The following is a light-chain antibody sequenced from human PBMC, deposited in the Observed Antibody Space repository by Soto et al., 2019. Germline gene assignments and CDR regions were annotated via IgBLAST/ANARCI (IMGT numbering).Light chain of an antibody. V-gene: IGLV2-14*01. CDR2: EVT. CDR3: CSYTSGTSV. J-gene: IGLJ1*01. CDR1: SSDIGAYNY. Sequence: QSALTQPPSASGSPGQSVTISCTGTSSDIGAYNYVSWFQQHPGEAPKVIIYEVTNRPSGISDRFSGSKSGNTASLTISGLQAEDEADYYCCSYTSGTSVFGTGTKVTVL.